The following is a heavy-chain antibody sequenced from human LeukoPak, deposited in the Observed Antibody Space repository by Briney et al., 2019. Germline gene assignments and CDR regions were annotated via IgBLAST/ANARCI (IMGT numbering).Heavy chain of an antibody. V-gene: IGHV3-23*01. CDR1: GFTFSRG. CDR3: AGSRGGWFHGP. D-gene: IGHD2-15*01. J-gene: IGHJ5*02. Sequence: GGSLRLSCAASGFTFSRGMSWVRQAPGKGLEWVSSLSTETDNTYYPVSVKGRFTISRDISKNTLYLQMNSLRGEDTAVYYCAGSRGGWFHGPWGQGTLVAVSS. CDR2: LSTETDNT.